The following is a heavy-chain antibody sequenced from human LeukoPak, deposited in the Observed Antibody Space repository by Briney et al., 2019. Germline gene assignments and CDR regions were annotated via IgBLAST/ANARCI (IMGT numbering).Heavy chain of an antibody. CDR3: ASSGYSYGWYYMDV. D-gene: IGHD5-18*01. V-gene: IGHV1-46*01. Sequence: ASVKVSCKASGYTFTSYYMHWVRQAPGQGLEWMGIIDPSGGSTSYAQKFQGRVTMTRDMSTSTVYMELSSLRSEDTAVYYCASSGYSYGWYYMDVWGKGTTVTVSS. CDR1: GYTFTSYY. CDR2: IDPSGGST. J-gene: IGHJ6*03.